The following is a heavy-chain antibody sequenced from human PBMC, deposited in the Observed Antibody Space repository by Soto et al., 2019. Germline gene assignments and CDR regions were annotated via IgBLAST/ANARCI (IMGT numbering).Heavy chain of an antibody. CDR2: IYSGGSP. D-gene: IGHD3-22*01. CDR1: GFTVSSNY. Sequence: GGSLRLAWAASGFTVSSNYMSWVRQAPGKGLEWVSFIYSGGSPYYADSVKGRFTISRHNSKNELYLQMNSLRAEDTAVYYCARDFYDSSGYYYGAFDIWGQGTMVTVSS. V-gene: IGHV3-66*01. J-gene: IGHJ3*02. CDR3: ARDFYDSSGYYYGAFDI.